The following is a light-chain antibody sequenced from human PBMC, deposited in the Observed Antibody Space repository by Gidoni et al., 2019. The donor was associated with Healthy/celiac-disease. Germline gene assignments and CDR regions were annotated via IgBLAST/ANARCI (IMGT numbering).Light chain of an antibody. CDR3: QQYNNWPPGT. J-gene: IGKJ1*01. Sequence: EIVMTQFPATLSVSPGERATLSCRASQSVSSNLAWYQQKPGQAPRLLIYGASTRATGIPARFRGSGSGTEFTLTISSLQSEDFAVYYCQQYNNWPPGTFGQGTKVEIK. CDR1: QSVSSN. V-gene: IGKV3-15*01. CDR2: GAS.